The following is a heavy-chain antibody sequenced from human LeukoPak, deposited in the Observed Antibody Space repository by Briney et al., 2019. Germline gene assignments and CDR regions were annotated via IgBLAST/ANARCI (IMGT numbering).Heavy chain of an antibody. V-gene: IGHV3-20*04. CDR1: GFTFSSYA. CDR3: ARVAVGATFDC. CDR2: INGNGGST. J-gene: IGHJ4*02. D-gene: IGHD1-26*01. Sequence: GGSLRLSCAASGFTFSSYAMSWVRKAPGKGLEWVSGINGNGGSTGYADSVKGRFTISRDNAKNSLYLQMNSLRAEDTALYYCARVAVGATFDCWGQGTLVTVSS.